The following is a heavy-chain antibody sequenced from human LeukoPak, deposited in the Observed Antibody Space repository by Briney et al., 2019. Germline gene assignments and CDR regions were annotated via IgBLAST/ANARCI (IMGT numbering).Heavy chain of an antibody. CDR1: GFTFSSYV. V-gene: IGHV3-33*01. Sequence: GGSLRLSCAGSGFTFSSYVMHWVRQAPVKWLEWVALIWYDGSKQYFADSVKGRFSISRDNSKNTLHLQMNSLRAEDTAVFYCARLIGWSRFDPWGQGALVTVSS. D-gene: IGHD6-19*01. CDR3: ARLIGWSRFDP. J-gene: IGHJ5*02. CDR2: IWYDGSKQ.